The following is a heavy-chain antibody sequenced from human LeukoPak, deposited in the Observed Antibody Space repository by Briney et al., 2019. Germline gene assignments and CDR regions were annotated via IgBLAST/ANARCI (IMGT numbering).Heavy chain of an antibody. Sequence: SVKVSCKASGGTFSSYAISWVRQAPGQGLEWMGRIIPILGIANYAQKFQGRVTITADKSTSTAYMELSSLRSEDTAVYYCASSPPNFEYSSRGGYFDYWGQGTLVTVSS. J-gene: IGHJ4*02. CDR1: GGTFSSYA. CDR3: ASSPPNFEYSSRGGYFDY. V-gene: IGHV1-69*04. CDR2: IIPILGIA. D-gene: IGHD6-6*01.